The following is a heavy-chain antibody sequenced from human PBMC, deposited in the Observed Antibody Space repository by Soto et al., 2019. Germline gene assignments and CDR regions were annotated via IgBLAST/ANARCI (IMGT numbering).Heavy chain of an antibody. J-gene: IGHJ3*02. D-gene: IGHD4-17*01. CDR2: VYWDDEK. Sequence: QITLKESGPTLVKPTQTLTLTCTFSGFSLTKTGVGMGWLRQPPGKALEWLALVYWDDEKRYSPSLKSRLTITTDTSKTQVVLTMTHMDPLDTATYYCAHKSLGDYVVWAFDIWGQGTLVTVSS. V-gene: IGHV2-5*02. CDR1: GFSLTKTGVG. CDR3: AHKSLGDYVVWAFDI.